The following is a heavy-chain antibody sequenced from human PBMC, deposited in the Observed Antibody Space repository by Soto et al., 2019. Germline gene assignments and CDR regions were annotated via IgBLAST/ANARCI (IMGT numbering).Heavy chain of an antibody. Sequence: SGGSLRLSCEASGFTLSGFDMHWVRQPTGKGLEWVSSIGTAGDTYYAVSVKGRFTISRDNAKNSLSLQMNSLRAGDMAVSFCAKSQEIGTHFFDSWGQGTQVTVSS. V-gene: IGHV3-13*01. D-gene: IGHD6-13*01. J-gene: IGHJ4*02. CDR1: GFTLSGFD. CDR3: AKSQEIGTHFFDS. CDR2: IGTAGDT.